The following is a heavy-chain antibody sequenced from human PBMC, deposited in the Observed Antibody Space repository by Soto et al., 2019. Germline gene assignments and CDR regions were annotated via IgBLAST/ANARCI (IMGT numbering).Heavy chain of an antibody. Sequence: EVQLLESGGGLVQPGGSLRLSCAASGFTFSTSGMSWVRQAPGKGLEWVSSISGSGDYTNYADSVKGRFTISRDNSKNTLYLQITSLTAEDTAVYYCANPGGFDIWGQGTMVAVSS. V-gene: IGHV3-23*01. J-gene: IGHJ3*02. CDR2: ISGSGDYT. CDR3: ANPGGFDI. CDR1: GFTFSTSG. D-gene: IGHD2-15*01.